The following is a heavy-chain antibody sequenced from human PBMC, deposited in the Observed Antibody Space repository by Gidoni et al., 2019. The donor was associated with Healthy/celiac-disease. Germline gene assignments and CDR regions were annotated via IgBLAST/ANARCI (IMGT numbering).Heavy chain of an antibody. Sequence: QVQLVESGGGLVQPGRSLRLSCAASGFTFSSYGMHWVGQAPGKGLEWVGVISDDGSNKYYADAVKGRFTISRDNSKNTLYLQMNSLRAEDTAVYYCAKGTGRWLLDYWGQGTLVTVSS. D-gene: IGHD5-12*01. V-gene: IGHV3-30*18. CDR3: AKGTGRWLLDY. CDR2: ISDDGSNK. J-gene: IGHJ4*02. CDR1: GFTFSSYG.